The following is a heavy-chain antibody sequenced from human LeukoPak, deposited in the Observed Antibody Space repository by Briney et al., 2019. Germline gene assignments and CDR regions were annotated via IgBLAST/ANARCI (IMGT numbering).Heavy chain of an antibody. Sequence: GGSLRLSCAASGFTFSSYAMSWVRQAPGKGLEWVSAISGSGGSTYYADSVKARFTISRDNSKNTLYLQMNSLRAEDTAVYYCAKDRIKWELLYRDAFDIWGQGTMVTVSS. D-gene: IGHD1-26*01. J-gene: IGHJ3*02. CDR1: GFTFSSYA. CDR3: AKDRIKWELLYRDAFDI. CDR2: ISGSGGST. V-gene: IGHV3-23*01.